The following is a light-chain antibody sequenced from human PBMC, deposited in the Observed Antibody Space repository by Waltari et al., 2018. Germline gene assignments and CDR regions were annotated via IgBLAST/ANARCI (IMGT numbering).Light chain of an antibody. J-gene: IGLJ1*01. CDR1: TLGTSS. CDR3: HVWHPHVDPGV. Sequence: SYVVTQPPSVSVAPGETATITCGGDTLGTSSLHWYQQKAGQAPVLVIFYVRDRPSGIPDRFSGSNSGNTATLTISRVEAGDEARYYCHVWHPHVDPGVFGTGTEVTVL. CDR2: YVR. V-gene: IGLV3-21*04.